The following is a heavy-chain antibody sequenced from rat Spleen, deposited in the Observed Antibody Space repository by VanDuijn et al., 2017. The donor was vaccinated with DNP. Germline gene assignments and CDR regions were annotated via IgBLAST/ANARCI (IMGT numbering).Heavy chain of an antibody. CDR2: INIGSGDT. Sequence: EVQLVESGGGLVQPGRSMKLSCAASGFTFSNYYMAWVRQAPTKGLEWVASINIGSGDTYYRDSVKGRFTISRDNTKNTQYLQMDSLRSEDTATYYCARGGGDGFACWGQGTLVTVSS. CDR1: GFTFSNYY. CDR3: ARGGGDGFAC. D-gene: IGHD1-1*01. V-gene: IGHV5-25*01. J-gene: IGHJ3*01.